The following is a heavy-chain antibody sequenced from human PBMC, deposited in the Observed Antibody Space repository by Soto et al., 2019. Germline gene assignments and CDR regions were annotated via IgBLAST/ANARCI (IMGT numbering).Heavy chain of an antibody. V-gene: IGHV1-69*08. J-gene: IGHJ4*02. Sequence: QVQLVQSGAEVKKPGSSVKVSCKASGGTFSSYSINWVRQAPGQGLEWMGRITPILGIANYAQKFQGRVTITADKSTSTDYMELSSLRSEDTAVYYCAREPYGDYSGYWGQGTLVTVSS. CDR2: ITPILGIA. D-gene: IGHD4-17*01. CDR1: GGTFSSYS. CDR3: AREPYGDYSGY.